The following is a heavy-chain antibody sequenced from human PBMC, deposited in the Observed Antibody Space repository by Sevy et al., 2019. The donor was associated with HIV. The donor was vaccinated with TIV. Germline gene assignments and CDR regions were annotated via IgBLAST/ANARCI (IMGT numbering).Heavy chain of an antibody. CDR3: ATEKTKYYYDSSGSMTGGY. Sequence: ASVKVSCKVSGYTLTELSMHWVRQAPGKGLEWMGGFDPEDGETIYAQKFQGRVTMTEDTSTDTAYMELSSLRSDDTAVYYCATEKTKYYYDSSGSMTGGYWGQGTLVTVSS. D-gene: IGHD3-22*01. V-gene: IGHV1-24*01. J-gene: IGHJ4*02. CDR1: GYTLTELS. CDR2: FDPEDGET.